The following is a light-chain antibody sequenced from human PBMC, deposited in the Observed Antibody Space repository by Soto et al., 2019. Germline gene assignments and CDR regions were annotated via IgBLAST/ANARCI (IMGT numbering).Light chain of an antibody. CDR1: SSDVGGFNY. Sequence: QSVLTQPPSASGSPGQSVTISCTGTSSDVGGFNYVSWYQQHPGKAPKLIIYEVSKWPSGVPSRFSGSKSGNTASLTISGLQAEDDADYYCSSYTSSDIVLFGGGTKVTVL. J-gene: IGLJ2*01. V-gene: IGLV2-8*01. CDR2: EVS. CDR3: SSYTSSDIVL.